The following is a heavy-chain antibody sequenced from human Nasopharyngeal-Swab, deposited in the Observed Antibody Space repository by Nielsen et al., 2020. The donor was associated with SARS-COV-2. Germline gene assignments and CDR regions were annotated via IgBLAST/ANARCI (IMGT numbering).Heavy chain of an antibody. D-gene: IGHD2-2*02. CDR2: FDPEDGET. Sequence: ASVKVSCKVSGYTLTDLSMHWVRQAPGKGLEWMGGFDPEDGETIYAQKFQGRVTMTEDTSTDTAYIELRSLRSEDTAVYYCATAARYCSSTSCYTFSNWGQGTLVTVSS. J-gene: IGHJ4*02. CDR1: GYTLTDLS. V-gene: IGHV1-24*01. CDR3: ATAARYCSSTSCYTFSN.